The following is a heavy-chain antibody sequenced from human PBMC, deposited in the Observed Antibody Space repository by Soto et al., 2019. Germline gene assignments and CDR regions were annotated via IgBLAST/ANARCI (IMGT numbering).Heavy chain of an antibody. D-gene: IGHD6-6*01. J-gene: IGHJ4*02. CDR1: GFTFSSYA. CDR3: AKRSSSSTFDY. V-gene: IGHV3-23*01. Sequence: GESLKISCAASGFTFSSYAMSWVRQAPGKGLEWVSVISGGDDSTYYADSVKGRFTISRDNSKNTLYLQMNSLRAEDTAVYYCAKRSSSSTFDYWGQGTLVTVSS. CDR2: ISGGDDST.